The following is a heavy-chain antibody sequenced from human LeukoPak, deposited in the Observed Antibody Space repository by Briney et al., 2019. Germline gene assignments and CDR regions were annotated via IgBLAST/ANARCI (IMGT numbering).Heavy chain of an antibody. CDR2: ISSDGSNT. Sequence: GGPLRLSCAASGFTFSTYWMHWVRQAPGKGLVWVSRISSDGSNTIYADSVKGRFTISRDNAKNTVSLQMNSVSAEDTSVYYCASPGGIVGRRNVYDLWGQGTMVTV. CDR3: ASPGGIVGRRNVYDL. V-gene: IGHV3-74*01. D-gene: IGHD6-6*01. CDR1: GFTFSTYW. J-gene: IGHJ3*01.